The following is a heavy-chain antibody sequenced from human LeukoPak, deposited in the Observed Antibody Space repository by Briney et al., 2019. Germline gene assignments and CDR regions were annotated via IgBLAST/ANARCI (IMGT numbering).Heavy chain of an antibody. CDR2: ITYSGST. CDR1: GGSISSYY. V-gene: IGHV4-59*01. D-gene: IGHD6-13*01. J-gene: IGHJ4*02. CDR3: ARDSFDAYSSSWDQFDY. Sequence: SETLSLTCAVSGGSISSYYWSWIRQPPGKGLEWIGYITYSGSTNYNPSLKSRVTISVDTSKNQFSLKLSSVTAADTAVYYCARDSFDAYSSSWDQFDYWGQGTLVTVSS.